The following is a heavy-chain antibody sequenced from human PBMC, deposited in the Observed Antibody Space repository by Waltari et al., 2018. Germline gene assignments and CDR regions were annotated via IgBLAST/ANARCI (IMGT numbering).Heavy chain of an antibody. CDR3: ARGVGADFDF. CDR1: GGSINSSSHY. J-gene: IGHJ4*02. CDR2: VYYTGST. Sequence: QLQLQEAGPGLVKPSETLSIICTVSGGSINSSSHYWAWIRQPPGKVLEWIGSVYYTGSTHYNPSLKSRVTISLDMSKNDFSLRLNSATAADTGVYYCARGVGADFDFWGQVTRVTVSS. D-gene: IGHD3-10*01. V-gene: IGHV4-39*02.